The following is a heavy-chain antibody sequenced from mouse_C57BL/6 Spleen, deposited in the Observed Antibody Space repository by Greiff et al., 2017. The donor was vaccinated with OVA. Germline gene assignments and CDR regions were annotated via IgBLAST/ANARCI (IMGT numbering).Heavy chain of an antibody. CDR2: INPGSGGT. Sequence: VQLQQSGAELVRPGTSVKVSCKASGYAFTNYLIEWVKQRPGQGLEWIGVINPGSGGTNYNEKFTGQATLTADKSSSRAYRQLSSLTSEDSAVYFCARRNWDGGNYFDYWGQGTTLTVSS. CDR1: GYAFTNYL. CDR3: ARRNWDGGNYFDY. J-gene: IGHJ2*01. V-gene: IGHV1-54*01. D-gene: IGHD4-1*01.